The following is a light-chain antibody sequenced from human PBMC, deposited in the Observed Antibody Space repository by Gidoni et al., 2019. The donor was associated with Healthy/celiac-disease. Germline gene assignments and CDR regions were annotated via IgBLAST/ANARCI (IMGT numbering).Light chain of an antibody. Sequence: DIQKTQSPSSLSASVGDRVTITCRASQSISSYLNWYQQKPGKAPKLLIYAASSLQSGVPSRFSGSGSGTDFTLTISSLQPEDFATYYCQQSYSTPLTFGGGTKVEIK. CDR1: QSISSY. J-gene: IGKJ4*01. CDR3: QQSYSTPLT. CDR2: AAS. V-gene: IGKV1-39*01.